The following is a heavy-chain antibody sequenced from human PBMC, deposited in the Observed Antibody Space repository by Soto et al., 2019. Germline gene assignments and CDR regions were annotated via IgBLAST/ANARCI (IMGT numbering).Heavy chain of an antibody. CDR1: NVSNSGVYYH. D-gene: IGHD2-21*02. CDR3: ARDDDGGDRDYYGLAV. CDR2: VFHSGSV. V-gene: IGHV4-30-4*08. Sequence: QLQLQQSGPELVKTSQPLSLTGTVSNVSNSGVYYHLTLMRQAPGKGLEWNGYVFHSGSVLYNPFLKCRLNLLVDTSKNQFSLRLGSVTASDTAVYLCARDDDGGDRDYYGLAVWGQGTTVTVSS. J-gene: IGHJ6*02.